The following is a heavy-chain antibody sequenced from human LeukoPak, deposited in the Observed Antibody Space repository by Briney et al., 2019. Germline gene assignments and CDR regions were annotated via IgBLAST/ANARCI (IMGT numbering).Heavy chain of an antibody. V-gene: IGHV3-23*01. J-gene: IGHJ4*02. CDR3: TRREGDILTDGVDY. CDR1: GLTFSSYA. CDR2: ISGSGGGT. Sequence: GGSLRLSCAASGLTFSSYAMSWVRQAPGKGLEWVSGISGSGGGTYYADSVKGRFTISRDNSKNTLYLQMNSLRAEDTAVYYCTRREGDILTDGVDYWGQGTLVTVSS. D-gene: IGHD3-9*01.